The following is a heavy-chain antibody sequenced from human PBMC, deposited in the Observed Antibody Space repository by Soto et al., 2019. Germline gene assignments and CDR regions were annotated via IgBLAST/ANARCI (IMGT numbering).Heavy chain of an antibody. CDR2: ISGSGATT. J-gene: IGHJ5*01. V-gene: IGHV3-23*01. CDR1: GFTFSSYA. Sequence: EVQLLESGGGLVQPGGSLRLSCAASGFTFSSYAMTWVRQAPGKGLEWVSGISGSGATTSYADSVKGRFTVSRDNSKNTLYLQMNSLRVEDTAVYHCSKLRYFEWSAYNWFEYWGQGTPVIVSS. CDR3: SKLRYFEWSAYNWFEY. D-gene: IGHD3-9*01.